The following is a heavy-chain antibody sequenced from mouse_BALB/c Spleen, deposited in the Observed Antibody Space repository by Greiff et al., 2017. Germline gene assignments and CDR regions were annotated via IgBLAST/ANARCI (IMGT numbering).Heavy chain of an antibody. J-gene: IGHJ3*01. Sequence: DVKLQESGPGLVKPSQSLSLTCTVTGYSITSDYAWNWIRQFPGNKLEWMGYISYSGSTSYNPSLKSRISITRDTSKNQFFLQLNSVTTEDTATYYCARRDYDYPAWFAYWGQGTLVTVSA. CDR1: GYSITSDYA. D-gene: IGHD2-4*01. CDR2: ISYSGST. CDR3: ARRDYDYPAWFAY. V-gene: IGHV3-2*02.